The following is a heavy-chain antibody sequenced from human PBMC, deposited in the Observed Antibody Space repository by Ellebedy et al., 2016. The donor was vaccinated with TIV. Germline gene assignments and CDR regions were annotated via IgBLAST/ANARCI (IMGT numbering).Heavy chain of an antibody. D-gene: IGHD3-10*01. V-gene: IGHV3-30*03. J-gene: IGHJ4*02. CDR3: ARDRDGVFDY. CDR2: ISYDANIK. Sequence: GESLKISCGASGFTFSNYWMNWVRQAPGKGLEWVALISYDANIKYYADSVKGRFTVSRDNAKNTLYLQMNSLRAEDTAVYYCARDRDGVFDYWGQGTLVTVSS. CDR1: GFTFSNYW.